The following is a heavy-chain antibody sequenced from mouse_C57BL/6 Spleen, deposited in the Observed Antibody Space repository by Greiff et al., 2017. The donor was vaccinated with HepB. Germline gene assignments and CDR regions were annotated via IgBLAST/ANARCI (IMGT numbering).Heavy chain of an antibody. CDR2: ISYDGSN. CDR3: ARIYDVPVYFDY. J-gene: IGHJ2*01. V-gene: IGHV3-6*01. CDR1: GYSITSGYY. Sequence: EVQVVESGPGLVKPSQSLSLTCSVTGYSITSGYYWNWIRQFPGNKLEWMGYISYDGSNNYNPSLKNRISITRDTSKNQFFLKLNSVTTEDTATYYCARIYDVPVYFDYWGQGTTLTVSS. D-gene: IGHD2-3*01.